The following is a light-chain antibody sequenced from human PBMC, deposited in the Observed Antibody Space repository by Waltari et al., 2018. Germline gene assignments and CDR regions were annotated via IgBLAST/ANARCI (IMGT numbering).Light chain of an antibody. Sequence: QSALTQPASVSGSPGQSLTISCTGTSGDVGGSNDVSWYQRHPGKVPKRIIYEGSKRPSGISDRFSGSKSGNTASLTISGLQTEDEAEYYCYSYAGSSTWVFGGGTQLTVV. V-gene: IGLV2-23*01. J-gene: IGLJ3*02. CDR3: YSYAGSSTWV. CDR2: EGS. CDR1: SGDVGGSND.